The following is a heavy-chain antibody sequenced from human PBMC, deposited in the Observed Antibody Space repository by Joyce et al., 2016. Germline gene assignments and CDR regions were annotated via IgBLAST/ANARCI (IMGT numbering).Heavy chain of an antibody. V-gene: IGHV7-4-1*02. CDR1: GYTFTSYA. J-gene: IGHJ4*02. Sequence: QVQLVQSGSELKKPGASVKVSCKASGYTFTSYAMNWVRQAPGQGLEWRGWINTNTGNPTYAQGFTGRFVFSLDTSVSTAYLQISSLKAEDTAVYYCARDTTAYYDFWSGYYDDDYWGQGTLVTVSS. CDR3: ARDTTAYYDFWSGYYDDDY. CDR2: INTNTGNP. D-gene: IGHD3-3*01.